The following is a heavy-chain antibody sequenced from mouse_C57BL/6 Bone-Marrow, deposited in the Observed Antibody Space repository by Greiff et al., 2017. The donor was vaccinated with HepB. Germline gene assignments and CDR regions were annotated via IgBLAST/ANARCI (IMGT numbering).Heavy chain of an antibody. D-gene: IGHD1-1*01. CDR2: IFPGSGST. CDR3: ARKITTVVATDYFDY. J-gene: IGHJ2*01. Sequence: QVQLQQSGPELVKPGASVKISCKASGYTLTDYYINWVKQRPGQGLEWIGWIFPGSGSTYYNEKFKGKATLTVDKSSSTAYMLLSSLTSEDSAVYFCARKITTVVATDYFDYWGQGSTLTVSS. CDR1: GYTLTDYY. V-gene: IGHV1-75*01.